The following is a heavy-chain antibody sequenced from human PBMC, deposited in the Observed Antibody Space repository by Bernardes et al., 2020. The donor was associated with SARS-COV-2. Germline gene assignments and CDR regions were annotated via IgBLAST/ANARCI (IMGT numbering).Heavy chain of an antibody. CDR1: GSTISRSG. Sequence: GGSLRLSCAASGSTISRSGMHWVRQAPGKGLEWVALLSDNGVGKYYGHFVEGRFTISRDNSKNTAYLQINSLRLEDTALYYCAKDRERGFGESDGVDACGQGTMVTVSS. V-gene: IGHV3-30*18. D-gene: IGHD3-10*01. CDR2: LSDNGVGK. CDR3: AKDRERGFGESDGVDA. J-gene: IGHJ3*01.